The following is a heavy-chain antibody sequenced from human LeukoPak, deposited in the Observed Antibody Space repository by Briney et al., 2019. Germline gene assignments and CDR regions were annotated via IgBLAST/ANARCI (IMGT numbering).Heavy chain of an antibody. Sequence: ASVKVSCKASGYTFTSYGISWVRQAPGQGLEWMGWISAYNGNTNYAQKLQGRVTMTTDTSTSTAYMELRSLRSEDTAVYYCATSTAMELNSPFDYWGQGTLVTVSS. J-gene: IGHJ4*02. CDR1: GYTFTSYG. CDR3: ATSTAMELNSPFDY. V-gene: IGHV1-18*01. D-gene: IGHD5-18*01. CDR2: ISAYNGNT.